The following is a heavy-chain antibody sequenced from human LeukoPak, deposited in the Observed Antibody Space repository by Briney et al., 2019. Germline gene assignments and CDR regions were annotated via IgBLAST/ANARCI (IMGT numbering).Heavy chain of an antibody. CDR3: ARRRSYYVDY. CDR1: GGSISSYY. J-gene: IGHJ4*02. V-gene: IGHV4-59*08. D-gene: IGHD1-26*01. Sequence: LETLSLTCTVSGGSISSYYWSWIRQPPGKGLEWIGYIYYSGSTNYNPSLKSRVTISVDTSKNQFSLKLSSVTAADTAVYYCARRRSYYVDYWGQGTLVTVSS. CDR2: IYYSGST.